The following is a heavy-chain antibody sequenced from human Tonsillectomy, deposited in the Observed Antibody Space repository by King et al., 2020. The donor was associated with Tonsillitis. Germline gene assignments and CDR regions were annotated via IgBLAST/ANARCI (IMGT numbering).Heavy chain of an antibody. CDR3: ARDEAYYYDSSGWNYFDY. D-gene: IGHD3-22*01. CDR2: ISYDGSNK. V-gene: IGHV3-30*04. Sequence: QVQLVESGGGVVQPGRSLRLSCAASGFTFSSYAMHWVRQAPGKGLEWVAVISYDGSNKYYADSVKGRFTIYRDNSKNTLYLQVNSLRAEDTAVYYCARDEAYYYDSSGWNYFDYWGQGTLVTVSS. J-gene: IGHJ4*02. CDR1: GFTFSSYA.